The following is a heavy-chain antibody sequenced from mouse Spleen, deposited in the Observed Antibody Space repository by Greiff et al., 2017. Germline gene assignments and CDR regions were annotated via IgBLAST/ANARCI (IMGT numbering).Heavy chain of an antibody. D-gene: IGHD2-12*01. Sequence: VKLVESGTELVKPGASVKLSCKASGYTFTSYWMHWVKQRPGQGLEWIGNINPSNGGTNYNEKFKSKATLTVDKSSSTAYMQLSSLTSEDSAVYYCALYSAYYFDYWGQGTTLTVSS. CDR1: GYTFTSYW. CDR2: INPSNGGT. J-gene: IGHJ2*01. V-gene: IGHV1-53*01. CDR3: ALYSAYYFDY.